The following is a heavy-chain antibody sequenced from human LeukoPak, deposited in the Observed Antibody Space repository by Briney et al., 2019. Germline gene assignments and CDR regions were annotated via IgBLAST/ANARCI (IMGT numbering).Heavy chain of an antibody. CDR1: GFTFSSYS. J-gene: IGHJ4*02. D-gene: IGHD2-2*01. Sequence: GGSLRLSCAASGFTFSSYSMNWVRQAPGKGLEWVSGITGSGSGTYYADSVRGRFIISRDNSKNTLYLQMNSLRAEDTAVYYCAKPHTIFDYWGQGTLVTVSS. V-gene: IGHV3-23*01. CDR2: ITGSGSGT. CDR3: AKPHTIFDY.